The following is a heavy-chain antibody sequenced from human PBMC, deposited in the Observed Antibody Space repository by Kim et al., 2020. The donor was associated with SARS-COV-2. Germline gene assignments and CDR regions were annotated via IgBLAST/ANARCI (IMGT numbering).Heavy chain of an antibody. CDR3: ARDGEGITGTRFDY. V-gene: IGHV3-30*01. Sequence: ADSVKGRFTISRDNSKNTLYLQRNSLRAEDTAVYYCARDGEGITGTRFDYWGQGTLVPVSS. J-gene: IGHJ4*02. D-gene: IGHD1-7*01.